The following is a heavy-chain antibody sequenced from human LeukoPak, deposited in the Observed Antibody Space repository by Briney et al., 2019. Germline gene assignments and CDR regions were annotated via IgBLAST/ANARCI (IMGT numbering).Heavy chain of an antibody. J-gene: IGHJ4*02. CDR1: GGSISSSSYY. CDR3: ARADPSVEQQFGTSFFDY. Sequence: SETLSLTCTVSGGSISSSSYYWGWIRQPPGRGLEWIGSIYYSGSTYYNPSLKSRVTISVDTSKNQFSLKLSSVTAADTAVYYCARADPSVEQQFGTSFFDYWGQGILVTVSS. V-gene: IGHV4-39*07. D-gene: IGHD6-13*01. CDR2: IYYSGST.